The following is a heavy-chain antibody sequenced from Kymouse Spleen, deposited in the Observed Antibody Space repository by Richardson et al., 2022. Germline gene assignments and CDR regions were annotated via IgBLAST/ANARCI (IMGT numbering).Heavy chain of an antibody. D-gene: IGHD6-13*01. CDR2: ISSSSSYI. J-gene: IGHJ6*02. Sequence: EVQLVESGGGLVKPGGSLRLSCAASGFTFSSYSMNWVRQAPGKGLEWVSSISSSSSYIYYADSVKGRFTISRDNAKNSLYLQMNSLRAEDTAVYYCARETAGYYYGMDVWGQGTTVTVSS. V-gene: IGHV3-21*03. CDR1: GFTFSSYS. CDR3: ARETAGYYYGMDV.